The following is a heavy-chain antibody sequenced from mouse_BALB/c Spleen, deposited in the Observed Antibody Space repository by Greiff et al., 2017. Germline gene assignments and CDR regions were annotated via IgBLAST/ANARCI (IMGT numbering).Heavy chain of an antibody. J-gene: IGHJ3*01. CDR2: ISSGGSYT. CDR1: GFTFSSYA. CDR3: ASPYYGTPFAY. Sequence: EVKLVESGGGLVKPGGSLKLSCAASGFTFSSYAMSWVRQTPEKRPEWVATISSGGSYTYYPDSVKGRFTISRDNAKNTLYLQMSSLRSEDTAMYYCASPYYGTPFAYWGQGTLVTVSA. V-gene: IGHV5-9-3*01. D-gene: IGHD1-1*01.